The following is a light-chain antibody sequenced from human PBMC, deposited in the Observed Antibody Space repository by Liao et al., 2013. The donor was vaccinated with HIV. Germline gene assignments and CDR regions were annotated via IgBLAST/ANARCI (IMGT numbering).Light chain of an antibody. CDR2: QDT. V-gene: IGLV3-1*01. CDR1: KLGDKY. CDR3: QAWDSGTGV. Sequence: SYELTQPHSVSVSPGQTASISCSGDKLGDKYVSWYQQRPGQSPVLVIYQDTKRPSGIPERFSASNSGNTATLTISGTQAMDEGDYYCQAWDSGTGVFGGGTKLTVL. J-gene: IGLJ3*02.